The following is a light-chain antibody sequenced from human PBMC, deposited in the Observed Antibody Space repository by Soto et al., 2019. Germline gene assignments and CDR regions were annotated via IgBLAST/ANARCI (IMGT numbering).Light chain of an antibody. Sequence: QMTQSPSSLSASVGEKIIITCRASRDVGSDVSWYQQKPGQAPKLLIYAASNLYTGVPSRFSGSRSGTEFTLTISSLQPEDFATYYCQQSYSTTITFGQGTRLEIK. CDR3: QQSYSTTIT. CDR2: AAS. CDR1: RDVGSD. J-gene: IGKJ5*01. V-gene: IGKV1-39*01.